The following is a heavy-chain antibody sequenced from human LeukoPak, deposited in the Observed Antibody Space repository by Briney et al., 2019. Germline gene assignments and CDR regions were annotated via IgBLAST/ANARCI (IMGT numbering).Heavy chain of an antibody. CDR1: GFTFTSYW. CDR2: INQDGGGR. J-gene: IGHJ4*02. V-gene: IGHV3-7*01. Sequence: GGSLRLSCAASGFTFTSYWMTWVRLAPGKGLEWVANINQDGGGRYYVDSVKGRFTISRDNAKNSVHLQMNSLRAEDTAVYYCAKVGYSYAVRGYFDYWGQGTLVTVSS. CDR3: AKVGYSYAVRGYFDY. D-gene: IGHD5-18*01.